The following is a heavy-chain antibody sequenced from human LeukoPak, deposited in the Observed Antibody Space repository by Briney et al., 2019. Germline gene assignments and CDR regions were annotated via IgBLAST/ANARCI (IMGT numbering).Heavy chain of an antibody. J-gene: IGHJ2*01. V-gene: IGHV4-59*01. Sequence: SETLSLTCTVSGASSNIYYWSWIRQPPGKGLGWIGYIYYSGSTNYNPSLKSRVTISVDTSKNQFSLNLRSITAADTAVYYCARGGFSGGILRYFDLRGRGTLVTVSS. D-gene: IGHD2-15*01. CDR3: ARGGFSGGILRYFDL. CDR1: GASSNIYY. CDR2: IYYSGST.